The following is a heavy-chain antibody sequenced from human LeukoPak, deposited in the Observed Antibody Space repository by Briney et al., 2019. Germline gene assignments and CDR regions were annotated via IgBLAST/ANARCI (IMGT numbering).Heavy chain of an antibody. CDR2: INPNSGGT. Sequence: ASVKVSCKASGYTFTGYYMHWVRQAPGQGLEWMGWINPNSGGTNYAQKFQGRVTMTRDASISTAYTELSRLRSDDTAVYYCARDVGATAKFDYWGQGTLVTVSS. V-gene: IGHV1-2*02. CDR3: ARDVGATAKFDY. CDR1: GYTFTGYY. J-gene: IGHJ4*02. D-gene: IGHD1-26*01.